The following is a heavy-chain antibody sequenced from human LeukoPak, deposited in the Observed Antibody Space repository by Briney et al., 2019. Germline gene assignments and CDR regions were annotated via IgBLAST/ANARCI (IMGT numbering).Heavy chain of an antibody. Sequence: GGSLRLSCAASGFTFSRFRMSWVRQPPGKGLEWVANINQDGSEIYYVDSVKGRFTVSTDNAKNSLYLQMTSLRAEDTAVYYCASSWGSAIDFWGQGTLVTVS. D-gene: IGHD3-16*01. V-gene: IGHV3-7*01. J-gene: IGHJ4*02. CDR3: ASSWGSAIDF. CDR1: GFTFSRFR. CDR2: INQDGSEI.